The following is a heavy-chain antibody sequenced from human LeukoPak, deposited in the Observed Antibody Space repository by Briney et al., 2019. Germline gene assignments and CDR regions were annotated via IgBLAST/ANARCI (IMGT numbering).Heavy chain of an antibody. D-gene: IGHD2-15*01. CDR2: ISDSGGST. CDR1: GFPFSSYA. J-gene: IGHJ6*02. CDR3: VRGYSFGPYGMDV. Sequence: GGSLRLSCSASGFPFSSYAMHWVRQASGKGLEYVSAISDSGGSTYYADSVKGRFTISRDNSKNTLYLQMSSLRAEDTAVYFCVRGYSFGPYGMDVWGQGTTVTVSS. V-gene: IGHV3-64D*09.